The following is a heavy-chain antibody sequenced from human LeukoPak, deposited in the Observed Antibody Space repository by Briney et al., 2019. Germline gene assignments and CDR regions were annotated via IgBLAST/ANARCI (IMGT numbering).Heavy chain of an antibody. J-gene: IGHJ6*03. V-gene: IGHV7-4-1*02. CDR2: INTNTGNP. D-gene: IGHD2-2*01. Sequence: ASVKVSCKASGYTFTSYAMNWVRQAPGQGLEWMGWINTNTGNPTYAQGFTGRFVFSLDTSVSTAYLQISSLKAEDTAVYYCARPHRYCSSTSCYEGPYYYYYYMDVWGKGTTVTVSS. CDR1: GYTFTSYA. CDR3: ARPHRYCSSTSCYEGPYYYYYYMDV.